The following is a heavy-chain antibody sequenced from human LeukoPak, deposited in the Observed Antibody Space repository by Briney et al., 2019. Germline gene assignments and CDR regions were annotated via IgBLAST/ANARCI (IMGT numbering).Heavy chain of an antibody. J-gene: IGHJ5*02. CDR3: ARDRQLMSGSYRGGNWFDP. CDR2: ISAYNGNT. CDR1: GYTFTSYG. D-gene: IGHD1-26*01. V-gene: IGHV1-18*01. Sequence: GASVKVSCKASGYTFTSYGISWVRQAPGQGLEWVGWISAYNGNTNYAQKLQGRVTMTTDTSTSTAYMELSRLRSDDTAVYYCARDRQLMSGSYRGGNWFDPWGQGTPVTVSS.